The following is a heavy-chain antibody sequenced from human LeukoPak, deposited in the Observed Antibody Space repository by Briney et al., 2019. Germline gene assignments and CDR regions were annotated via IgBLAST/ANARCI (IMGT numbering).Heavy chain of an antibody. V-gene: IGHV3-7*01. J-gene: IGHJ6*02. Sequence: GGSLRLSCAASGFTFSSDWMSWVRQAPGKGLEWVANIKQDVSEKYYVDSVKGRFTISRDNAKNALYLQMNSLRTEDTAVYYCAREDITMVRGVIYYYYGMDVWGQGTTVTVSS. CDR3: AREDITMVRGVIYYYYGMDV. CDR2: IKQDVSEK. D-gene: IGHD3-10*01. CDR1: GFTFSSDW.